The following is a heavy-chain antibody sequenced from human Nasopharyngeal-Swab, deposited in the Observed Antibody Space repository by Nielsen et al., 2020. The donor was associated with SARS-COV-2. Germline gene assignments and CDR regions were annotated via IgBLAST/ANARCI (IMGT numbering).Heavy chain of an antibody. Sequence: GESLKISCAASGFTFSNFAMSWVRQAPGKGLEWVSVISGDSDSTYYTDSVKGRFTISRDNSKNTLYLQMNSLKAEDTAVYYCANPPYDFWSGHEGWFDPWGQGTLVTVSS. J-gene: IGHJ5*02. V-gene: IGHV3-23*01. CDR3: ANPPYDFWSGHEGWFDP. D-gene: IGHD3-3*01. CDR2: ISGDSDST. CDR1: GFTFSNFA.